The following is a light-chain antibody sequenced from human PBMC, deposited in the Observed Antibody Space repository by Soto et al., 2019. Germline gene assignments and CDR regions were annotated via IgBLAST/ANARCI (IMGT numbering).Light chain of an antibody. CDR1: SSDVGSYNL. CDR3: CSYAGSSTPYV. Sequence: QSAVAQLATVSGSPGQSITVSCPGTSSDVGSYNLVSWYQQITGKAPKLMIHEGSTRPSRVPTRFSGSKSGNTASLIISGIQAEHEADYFFCSYAGSSTPYVVGTGTNVTXL. J-gene: IGLJ1*01. V-gene: IGLV2-23*01. CDR2: EGS.